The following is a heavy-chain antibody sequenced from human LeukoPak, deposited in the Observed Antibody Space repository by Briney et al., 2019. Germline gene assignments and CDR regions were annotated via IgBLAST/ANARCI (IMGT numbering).Heavy chain of an antibody. D-gene: IGHD3-10*01. J-gene: IGHJ4*02. CDR2: ITGSGGSR. Sequence: GGSLRLSCAASGFTFSSYAMSWVRQAPGKGLEWVSTITGSGGSRYYADSVEGRFTISRDNSKNTLDLQMNSLRVEDTAVYYCAKRGFDGSGSYYTREWGQGTLVTVSS. CDR3: AKRGFDGSGSYYTRE. CDR1: GFTFSSYA. V-gene: IGHV3-23*01.